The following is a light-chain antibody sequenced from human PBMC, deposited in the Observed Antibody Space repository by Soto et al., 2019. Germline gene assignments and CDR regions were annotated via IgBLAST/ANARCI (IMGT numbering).Light chain of an antibody. CDR1: QSVSSNL. V-gene: IGKV3-20*01. CDR2: GAS. CDR3: QQYGSSPWT. Sequence: EIVLTQSPGTLSLSPGERATLSCRASQSVSSNLLAWYQEKPSQAPRLLIYGASSRATGIPDRFSGSGSGTDFTLTISRLEPEDFAVYYCQQYGSSPWTFGQGTKVDI. J-gene: IGKJ1*01.